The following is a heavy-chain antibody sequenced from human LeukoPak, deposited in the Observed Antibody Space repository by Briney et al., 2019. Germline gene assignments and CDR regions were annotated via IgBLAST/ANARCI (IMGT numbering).Heavy chain of an antibody. CDR2: INPSGDST. CDR1: GYTFTSYY. D-gene: IGHD3-22*01. V-gene: IGHV1-46*01. J-gene: IGHJ4*02. Sequence: ASVKVSCKASGYTFTSYYMHWVRQAPGQGLEWMGVINPSGDSTRYAQKFQGRVTMTRDTSTSTVYMELSSLRSEDTAVYYCARDTGYYYDSSGYLRFDYWGQGTLVTVSS. CDR3: ARDTGYYYDSSGYLRFDY.